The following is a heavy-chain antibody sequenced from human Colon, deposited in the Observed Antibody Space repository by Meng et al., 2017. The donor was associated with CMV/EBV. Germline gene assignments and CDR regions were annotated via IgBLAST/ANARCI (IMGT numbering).Heavy chain of an antibody. CDR3: ARDSNLSGLAY. CDR1: GASNTSYY. V-gene: IGHV4-4*07. J-gene: IGHJ4*02. D-gene: IGHD3-10*01. CDR2: VYISGNT. Sequence: QAQLRESGPGLVMPSESPSLTCTVSGASNTSYYWSWIRQPAGKGLEWIGRVYISGNTNYNPSLKSRVTMSIDTSKNQLSLNIRSVTAADTAVYYCARDSNLSGLAYWGQGTLVTVSS.